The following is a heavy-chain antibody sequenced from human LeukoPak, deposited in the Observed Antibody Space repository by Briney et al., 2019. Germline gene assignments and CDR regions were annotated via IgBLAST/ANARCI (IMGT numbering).Heavy chain of an antibody. V-gene: IGHV1-46*01. CDR2: INPSGGST. Sequence: GASVKVSCKASGYTFTTYYMHWVRQAPGQGLEWMGIINPSGGSTSYAQKFQGRVTMTRDTSISTAYMELSGLRSDDTAVYYCARGFRLSAIEDWFDPWGQGTLVTVSS. D-gene: IGHD2-2*02. J-gene: IGHJ5*02. CDR3: ARGFRLSAIEDWFDP. CDR1: GYTFTTYY.